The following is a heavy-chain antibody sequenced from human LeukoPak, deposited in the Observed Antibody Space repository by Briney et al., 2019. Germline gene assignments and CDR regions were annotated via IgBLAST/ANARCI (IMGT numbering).Heavy chain of an antibody. CDR1: GGSISSGDYY. V-gene: IGHV4-30-4*01. CDR2: IYYSGST. CDR3: ARGGGSSTSCYFCYYYGMDV. J-gene: IGHJ6*04. Sequence: SETLSLTCTVSGGSISSGDYYWSWIRQPPGKGLEWIGYIYYSGSTNYNPSLKSRVTISVDTSKNQFSLKLSSVTAADTAVYYCARGGGSSTSCYFCYYYGMDVWGKGTTVTVSS. D-gene: IGHD2-2*01.